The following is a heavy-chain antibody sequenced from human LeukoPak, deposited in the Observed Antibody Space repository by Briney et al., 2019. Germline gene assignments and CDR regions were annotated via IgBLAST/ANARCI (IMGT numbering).Heavy chain of an antibody. CDR1: GVSISSVDYY. Sequence: SETLSLTCTVSGVSISSVDYYWSWIRQYPGKGLEWIGYINYRGSAYYNPSLKSRVTISVDTSKNQFSLKLTSVTAADTAVYYCARDTVPGDSFDIWGQGTMVTVSS. CDR2: INYRGSA. J-gene: IGHJ3*02. V-gene: IGHV4-31*03. CDR3: ARDTVPGDSFDI.